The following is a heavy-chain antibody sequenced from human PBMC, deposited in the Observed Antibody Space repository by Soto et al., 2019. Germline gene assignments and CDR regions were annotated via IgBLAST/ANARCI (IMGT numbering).Heavy chain of an antibody. Sequence: NPSETLSLTCTVSGGSISSGDYYWSGIRQPPGKGLEWIGYIYYSGSAYYNPSLKSRVTISVDTSKNQFSLKLSSVTAADTAVYYCARGGYYDKNFDCWGQGTLVTVSS. CDR3: ARGGYYDKNFDC. J-gene: IGHJ4*02. D-gene: IGHD3-22*01. CDR2: IYYSGSA. CDR1: GGSISSGDYY. V-gene: IGHV4-30-4*01.